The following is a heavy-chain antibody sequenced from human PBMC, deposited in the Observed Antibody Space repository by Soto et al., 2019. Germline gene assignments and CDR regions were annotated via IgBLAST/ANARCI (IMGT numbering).Heavy chain of an antibody. CDR3: ARGKYSSPRGGLDV. V-gene: IGHV4-31*03. CDR2: IYYGGIT. J-gene: IGHJ6*02. Sequence: PSETLSLTCSVSGGSITSGGYYWNWIRQHPGKGLEWIGYIYYGGITYYNPSLKSRITISVDTSKNQFSLKASDSALYYCARGKYSSPRGGLDVWGQGTPVTVSS. CDR1: GGSITSGGYY. D-gene: IGHD4-4*01.